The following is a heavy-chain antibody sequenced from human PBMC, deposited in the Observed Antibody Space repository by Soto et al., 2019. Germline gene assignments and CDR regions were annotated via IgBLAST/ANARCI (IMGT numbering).Heavy chain of an antibody. Sequence: QVQLVQSGAEVKKPGSSVKVSCKASGGTFSSYAISWVRQAPGQGLEWMGGIIPIFGTANYAQKFQGRVTITADKSTSTAYMELSSLRSEDTAVYYSAIRGDCGGDCYSPQDYYYYGMDVWGQGTTVTVSS. CDR3: AIRGDCGGDCYSPQDYYYYGMDV. D-gene: IGHD2-21*02. V-gene: IGHV1-69*06. CDR2: IIPIFGTA. J-gene: IGHJ6*02. CDR1: GGTFSSYA.